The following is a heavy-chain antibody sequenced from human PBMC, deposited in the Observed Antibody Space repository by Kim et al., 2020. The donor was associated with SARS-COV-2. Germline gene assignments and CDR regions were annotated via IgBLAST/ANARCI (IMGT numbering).Heavy chain of an antibody. CDR3: ARPRTGSYYTFDY. Sequence: AQNLQGRVTMTTDTSTSTAYMELRSLRSDDTAVYYCARPRTGSYYTFDYWGQGTLVTVSS. V-gene: IGHV1-18*01. J-gene: IGHJ4*02. D-gene: IGHD1-26*01.